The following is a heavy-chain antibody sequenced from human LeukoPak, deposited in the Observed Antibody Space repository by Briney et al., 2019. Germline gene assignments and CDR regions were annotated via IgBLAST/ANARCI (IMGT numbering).Heavy chain of an antibody. CDR1: GGSISSYY. Sequence: SETLFLTCTVSGGSISSYYWSWIRQPPGKGLEWIGYIYTSGSTNYNPSLKSRVTISVDTSKNQFSLKLSSVTAADTAVYYCARLRNLDYMDVWGKGTTVTVSS. CDR3: ARLRNLDYMDV. CDR2: IYTSGST. V-gene: IGHV4-4*09. D-gene: IGHD1-14*01. J-gene: IGHJ6*03.